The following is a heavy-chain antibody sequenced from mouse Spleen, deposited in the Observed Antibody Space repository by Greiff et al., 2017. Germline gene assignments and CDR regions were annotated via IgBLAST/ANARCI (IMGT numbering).Heavy chain of an antibody. J-gene: IGHJ4*01. CDR2: INSNGGGT. V-gene: IGHV5-6-2*01. CDR1: GFTFSTYA. CDR3: ARYPDGYYRAMDY. Sequence: LQQSGGGLVKPGGSLKLSCAASGFTFSTYAMSWVRQTPEKRLEWVAAINSNGGGTYYPDTVKDRFTIYRDNAKKILYLQMSSLRSEDTALYYCARYPDGYYRAMDYWGQGTSVTVSS. D-gene: IGHD2-3*01.